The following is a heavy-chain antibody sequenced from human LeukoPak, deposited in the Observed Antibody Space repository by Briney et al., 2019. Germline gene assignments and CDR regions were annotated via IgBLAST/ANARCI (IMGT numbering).Heavy chain of an antibody. D-gene: IGHD2-21*02. CDR1: GGTFSSYA. Sequence: SVKVSCKASGGTFSSYAISWVRQAPGQGLEWMGRIIPIFGIANYAQKFQGRVTITADKSTSIAYMELSSLRSEDTAVYYCASRYCGGDCYPTRHLDIWGQGTMVTVSS. V-gene: IGHV1-69*04. J-gene: IGHJ3*02. CDR3: ASRYCGGDCYPTRHLDI. CDR2: IIPIFGIA.